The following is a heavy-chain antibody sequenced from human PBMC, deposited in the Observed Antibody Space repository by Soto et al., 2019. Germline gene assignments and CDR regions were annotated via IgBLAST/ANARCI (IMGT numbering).Heavy chain of an antibody. J-gene: IGHJ4*02. CDR3: ARGRSGFFRYFDY. D-gene: IGHD3-10*01. Sequence: PSETLSLTCAVSGGSISSSNWWSWVRQPPGKGLEWIGEIYHSGSTNYNPSLKSRVTISVDKSKNQFSLKLSSVTAAGTAVYYCARGRSGFFRYFDYWGQGTLVTVSS. CDR1: GGSISSSNW. CDR2: IYHSGST. V-gene: IGHV4-4*02.